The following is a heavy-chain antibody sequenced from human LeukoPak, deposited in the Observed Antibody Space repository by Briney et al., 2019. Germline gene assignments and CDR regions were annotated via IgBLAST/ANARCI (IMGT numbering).Heavy chain of an antibody. CDR1: GFTFSSYG. V-gene: IGHV3-30*18. Sequence: PGGSLRLSCAASGFTFSSYGMHWVRQAPGKGLEWVAVISYDGSNKYYADSVKGRFTISRDNSKNTLYLQMNSLRAEDTAVYYCAKGPARGYSYEWGQGTLVTVSS. J-gene: IGHJ4*02. D-gene: IGHD5-18*01. CDR2: ISYDGSNK. CDR3: AKGPARGYSYE.